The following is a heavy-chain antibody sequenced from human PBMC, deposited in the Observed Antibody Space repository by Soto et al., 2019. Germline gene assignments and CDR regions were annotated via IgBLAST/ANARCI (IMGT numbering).Heavy chain of an antibody. Sequence: ASVKVSCKASGYTFTSYDINWVRQATGQGLEWMGWMNPNSGNTGYAQKFQGRVTMTRNTSISTAYMELSSLRSEDTAVYYCARWGHNWNDNYYYGMDVWGQGTTVTVSS. CDR1: GYTFTSYD. J-gene: IGHJ6*02. CDR2: MNPNSGNT. V-gene: IGHV1-8*01. D-gene: IGHD1-20*01. CDR3: ARWGHNWNDNYYYGMDV.